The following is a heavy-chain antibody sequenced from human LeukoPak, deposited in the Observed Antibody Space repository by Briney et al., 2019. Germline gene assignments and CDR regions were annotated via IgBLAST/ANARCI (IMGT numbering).Heavy chain of an antibody. V-gene: IGHV4-34*01. D-gene: IGHD2-2*02. CDR1: GGSFSGYY. CDR2: INHSGST. Sequence: PSETLSLTCAVYGGSFSGYYWSWIRQPPGKGLEWIGEINHSGSTNYNPSLKSRVTISVDTSKNEFSLKLSSVTAADTAVYYCARSWAPGYCSSTTCYNFDYWGQGTLVTVSS. CDR3: ARSWAPGYCSSTTCYNFDY. J-gene: IGHJ4*02.